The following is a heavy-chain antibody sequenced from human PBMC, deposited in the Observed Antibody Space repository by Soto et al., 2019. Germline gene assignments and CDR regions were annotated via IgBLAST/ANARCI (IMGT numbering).Heavy chain of an antibody. CDR3: ARVLTPDRYCSGGSCLNYMDV. CDR1: GGSISSYY. CDR2: IYYSGST. D-gene: IGHD2-15*01. V-gene: IGHV4-59*01. J-gene: IGHJ6*03. Sequence: SETLSLTCTVSGGSISSYYWSWIRQPPGKGLEWIGYIYYSGSTNYNPSLKSRVTISVDTSKNQFSLKLSSVTAADTAVYYCARVLTPDRYCSGGSCLNYMDVWGKGTTVTVSS.